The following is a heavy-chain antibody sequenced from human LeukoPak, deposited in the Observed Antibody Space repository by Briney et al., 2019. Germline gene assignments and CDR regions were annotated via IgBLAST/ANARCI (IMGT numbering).Heavy chain of an antibody. Sequence: GSLRLSCAASGFTFSSYWMNWARQAPGKGLEWVASINHNGNVNYYVDSVKGRFTISRDNSKNTLYLQMNSLRAEDTAVYYCARDLRPLEYYYYGMDVWGQGTTVTVSS. J-gene: IGHJ6*02. CDR1: GFTFSSYW. V-gene: IGHV3-7*03. CDR2: INHNGNVN. CDR3: ARDLRPLEYYYYGMDV.